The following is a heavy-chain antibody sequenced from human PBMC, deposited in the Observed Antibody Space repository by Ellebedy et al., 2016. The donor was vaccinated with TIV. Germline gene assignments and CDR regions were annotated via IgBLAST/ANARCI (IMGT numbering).Heavy chain of an antibody. CDR1: GFTFSSYA. CDR2: ISGSGGST. J-gene: IGHJ3*02. D-gene: IGHD3-10*01. Sequence: GESLKISXAASGFTFSSYAMSCVRQAPGKGLEWVSAISGSGGSTYYADSVKGRFTISRDNSKNTLYLQMNSLRAEDTAVYYCAMWFLYYPESDAFDIWGQGTMVTVSS. CDR3: AMWFLYYPESDAFDI. V-gene: IGHV3-23*01.